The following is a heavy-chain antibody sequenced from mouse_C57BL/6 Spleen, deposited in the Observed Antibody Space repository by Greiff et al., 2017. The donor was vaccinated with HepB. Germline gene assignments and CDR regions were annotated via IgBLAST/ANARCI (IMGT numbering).Heavy chain of an antibody. CDR2: ISSGGDYI. CDR3: TRITTVEGTFAY. D-gene: IGHD1-1*01. J-gene: IGHJ3*01. V-gene: IGHV5-9-1*02. CDR1: GFTFSSYA. Sequence: EVMLVESGEGLVKPGGSLKLSCAASGFTFSSYAMSWVRQTPEKRLEWVAYISSGGDYIYYADTVKGRFTISRDNARNTLYLQMSSLKSEDTAMYYCTRITTVEGTFAYWGQGTLVTVSA.